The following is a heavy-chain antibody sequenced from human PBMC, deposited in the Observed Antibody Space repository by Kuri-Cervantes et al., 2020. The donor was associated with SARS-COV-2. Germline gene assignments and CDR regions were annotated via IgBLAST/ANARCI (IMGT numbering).Heavy chain of an antibody. CDR1: GFTVSSNY. CDR3: ARPSGSYSGDAFDI. D-gene: IGHD1-26*01. Sequence: GESLKISCAASGFTVSSNYMSWVRQAPGKGLEWVANIKQDGSEKYYVDSVKGRFTISRDNSKNTLYLQMNSLRAEDTAVYYCARPSGSYSGDAFDIWGQGTMVTVSS. V-gene: IGHV3-7*03. CDR2: IKQDGSEK. J-gene: IGHJ3*02.